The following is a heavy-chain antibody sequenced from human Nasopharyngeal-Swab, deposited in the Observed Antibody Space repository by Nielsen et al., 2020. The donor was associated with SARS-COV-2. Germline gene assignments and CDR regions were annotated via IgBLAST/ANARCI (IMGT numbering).Heavy chain of an antibody. Sequence: GESLTISCSASGFTFSSYAMHWVRQAPGKGLEYVSAISSNGGSTYYADSVKGRFTISRDNSKNTLYLQMSSLRAEDTAVYYCVKADRYYDILTGYPLTDYYYYGMDVWGQGTTVTVSS. J-gene: IGHJ6*02. CDR3: VKADRYYDILTGYPLTDYYYYGMDV. V-gene: IGHV3-64D*06. D-gene: IGHD3-9*01. CDR2: ISSNGGST. CDR1: GFTFSSYA.